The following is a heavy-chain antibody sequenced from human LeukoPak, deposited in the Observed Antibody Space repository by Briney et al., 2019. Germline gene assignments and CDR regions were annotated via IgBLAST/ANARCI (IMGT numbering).Heavy chain of an antibody. CDR2: IIPIFDTG. V-gene: IGHV1-69*13. CDR3: ARTYYYDSSGYYFDY. CDR1: GYTFSSYA. J-gene: IGHJ4*02. D-gene: IGHD3-22*01. Sequence: ASVKVSCKASGYTFSSYAISWVRQAPGQGLEWMGGIIPIFDTGNYAQKFRGRLTITADESTSTAYMELSSLRSEDTAVYYCARTYYYDSSGYYFDYWGQGTLVTVSS.